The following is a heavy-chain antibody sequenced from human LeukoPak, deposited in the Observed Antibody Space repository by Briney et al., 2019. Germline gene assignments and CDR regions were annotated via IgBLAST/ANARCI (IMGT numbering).Heavy chain of an antibody. CDR1: GFTFDDYA. J-gene: IGHJ4*02. V-gene: IGHV3-9*01. CDR2: ISWNSGSI. Sequence: PGGSLRLSCTASGFTFDDYAMHWVRQAPGKGLEWVSGISWNSGSIGYADSVKGRFTISRDNAKNSLYLQMNSLRAEDTALYYCAKDSGYSYGFRDERVCWGQGTLVTVSS. CDR3: AKDSGYSYGFRDERVC. D-gene: IGHD5-18*01.